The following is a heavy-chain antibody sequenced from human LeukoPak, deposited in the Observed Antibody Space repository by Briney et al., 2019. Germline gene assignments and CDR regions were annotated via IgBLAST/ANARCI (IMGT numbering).Heavy chain of an antibody. CDR2: IYSSGST. CDR3: ARGSETTRFDY. CDR1: GGSISSYY. V-gene: IGHV4-4*07. J-gene: IGHJ4*02. D-gene: IGHD4-17*01. Sequence: SETLSLTCTVSGGSISSYYWSWIRQPAGKGLEWIGRIYSSGSTNYNPSLKSRVTVSVDTSKNQFSLKLTSVTAADTAVYYCARGSETTRFDYWGQGTLVTVSS.